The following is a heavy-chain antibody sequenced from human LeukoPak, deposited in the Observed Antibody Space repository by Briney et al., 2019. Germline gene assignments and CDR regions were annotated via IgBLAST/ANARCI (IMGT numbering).Heavy chain of an antibody. CDR3: ASTYYDFWSGYADASNWFDP. CDR2: ISYDGSNK. CDR1: GFTFSSYA. Sequence: GGSLRLSCAASGFTFSSYAMHWVRQAPGKGLEWVAVISYDGSNKYYADSVKGRFTISRDNSKNTLYLQMNSLRAEDTAVYYCASTYYDFWSGYADASNWFDPWGQGTLVTVSS. J-gene: IGHJ5*02. D-gene: IGHD3-3*01. V-gene: IGHV3-30-3*01.